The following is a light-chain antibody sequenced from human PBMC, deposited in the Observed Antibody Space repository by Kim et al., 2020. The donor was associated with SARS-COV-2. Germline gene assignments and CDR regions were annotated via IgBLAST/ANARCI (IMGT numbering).Light chain of an antibody. J-gene: IGLJ2*01. V-gene: IGLV4-69*01. CDR3: QTWGSGTVV. Sequence: QPVLTQSPSASASLGASVKLTCTLSNGHSTYAIAWYQQQPDKSPRYLMKLYSDSRHVKGDGIPDRLSGSSSGPQRYLTISSLQSEDEADYYCQTWGSGTVVFGGGTQLTVL. CDR1: NGHSTYA. CDR2: LYSDSRH.